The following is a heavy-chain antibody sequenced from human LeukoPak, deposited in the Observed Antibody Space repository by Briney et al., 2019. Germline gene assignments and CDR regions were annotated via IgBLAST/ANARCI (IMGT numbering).Heavy chain of an antibody. CDR3: TTEDSWAGGPTDY. J-gene: IGHJ4*02. CDR1: GFTFSYAW. Sequence: GGSLRLSCAASGFTFSYAWMSWVRQAPGKGLEWVGRIKSKTEGETTDYAAPVKGRFTISRDDSKNTLFLQMNSLMTEDTAVYYCTTEDSWAGGPTDYWGQGTLVTVSS. CDR2: IKSKTEGETT. V-gene: IGHV3-15*01. D-gene: IGHD6-13*01.